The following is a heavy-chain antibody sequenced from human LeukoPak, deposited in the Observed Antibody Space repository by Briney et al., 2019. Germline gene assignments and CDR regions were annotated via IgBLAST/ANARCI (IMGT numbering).Heavy chain of an antibody. Sequence: ASVKVPCKASGYTFTCYYMHWVRQAPGQGLEWMGWINPNSGGTNYAQKFQGRVTMTRDTSISTAYMELSRLRSDDTAVYYCARVQSLLPTDYWGQGTLVTVSS. CDR1: GYTFTCYY. D-gene: IGHD1-26*01. CDR2: INPNSGGT. V-gene: IGHV1-2*02. J-gene: IGHJ4*02. CDR3: ARVQSLLPTDY.